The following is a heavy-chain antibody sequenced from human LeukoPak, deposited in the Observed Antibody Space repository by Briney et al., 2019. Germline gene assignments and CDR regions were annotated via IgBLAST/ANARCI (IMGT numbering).Heavy chain of an antibody. J-gene: IGHJ4*02. V-gene: IGHV3-23*01. D-gene: IGHD5-12*01. Sequence: GGSLRLSCAASGFTFYTYAMTWVRQAPGKGLEWVSALDAGGGNTYYAGSVKGRFTISRDNSKNTVYLQMNSLSAEDTAVYYCAKDEGYDPIYYLESWGQGTLVTVSS. CDR2: LDAGGGNT. CDR3: AKDEGYDPIYYLES. CDR1: GFTFYTYA.